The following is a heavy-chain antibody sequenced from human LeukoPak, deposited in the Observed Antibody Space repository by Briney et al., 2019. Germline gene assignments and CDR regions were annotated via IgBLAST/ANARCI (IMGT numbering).Heavy chain of an antibody. CDR3: ASGVGRRLRFLEWTD. V-gene: IGHV1-2*02. Sequence: GASVKVSCKASGYTFTGYYMHWVRQAPGQGLEWMGWINPNSGGTNYAQKFQGRVTMTRDTSISTAYMELSRLRSDDTAVYYCASGVGRRLRFLEWTDWGQGTLVTVSS. D-gene: IGHD3-3*01. J-gene: IGHJ4*02. CDR1: GYTFTGYY. CDR2: INPNSGGT.